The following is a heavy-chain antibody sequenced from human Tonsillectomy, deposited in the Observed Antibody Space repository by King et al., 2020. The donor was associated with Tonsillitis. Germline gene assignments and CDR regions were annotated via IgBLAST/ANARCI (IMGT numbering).Heavy chain of an antibody. CDR1: GYTFTGYY. V-gene: IGHV1-2*02. D-gene: IGHD2-15*01. CDR2: INPNSGGT. Sequence: QLVQSGAEVKKPGASVKVSCKASGYTFTGYYMHWVRQAPGQGLEWMGWINPNSGGTNYAQKFQGRVTITRDTSISTAYMELSRLRSDDTAVYYCARGKITGYCSGGSCSHPRGDWFDPWGQGTLVTVSS. J-gene: IGHJ5*02. CDR3: ARGKITGYCSGGSCSHPRGDWFDP.